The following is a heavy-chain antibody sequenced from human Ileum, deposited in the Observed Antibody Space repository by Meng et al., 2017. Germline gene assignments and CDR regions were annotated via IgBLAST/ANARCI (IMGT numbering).Heavy chain of an antibody. CDR3: ARGVVSGSHYNTY. J-gene: IGHJ4*02. CDR2: IHHSGTT. CDR1: GGSISSSIW. Sequence: QVQLQESGPGLVKPSGTLSLTCAVSGGSISSSIWWSWARQPPEKGLEWIGEIHHSGTTNYSPSLKSRLTISVDKSKNQFSLKLQSVTAADTAVYFCARGVVSGSHYNTYWGQGILVTSPQ. D-gene: IGHD3-10*01. V-gene: IGHV4-4*02.